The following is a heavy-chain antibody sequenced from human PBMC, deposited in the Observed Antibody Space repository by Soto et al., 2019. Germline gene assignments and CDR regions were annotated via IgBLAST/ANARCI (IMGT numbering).Heavy chain of an antibody. V-gene: IGHV3-23*01. D-gene: IGHD2-2*01. CDR3: VKVYCSTTDCSFDY. Sequence: GGSLRLSCAASGFTFSNFAMNWVRQAPGKGLEWVSVISGSTGTTYYADSAKGRFTISRDNSKNTVYLQMNSLRAEDTALYYCVKVYCSTTDCSFDYWGQGTLVTVSS. J-gene: IGHJ4*02. CDR1: GFTFSNFA. CDR2: ISGSTGTT.